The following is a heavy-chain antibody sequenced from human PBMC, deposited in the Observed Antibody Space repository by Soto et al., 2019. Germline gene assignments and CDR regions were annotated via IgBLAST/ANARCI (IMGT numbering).Heavy chain of an antibody. D-gene: IGHD3-16*01. CDR3: GRTFRDGLLGLDP. V-gene: IGHV3-74*01. CDR2: LCRDGATA. J-gene: IGHJ5*02. CDR1: GFSLGDYC. Sequence: GGSLRLSCSASGFSLGDYCLNWVRQAPGKGLEWVSRLCRDGATATYSDSVKGRFSISRDIAKNTLYLQMTSLRAEDAAIYYCGRTFRDGLLGLDPWGQGTLVTVSS.